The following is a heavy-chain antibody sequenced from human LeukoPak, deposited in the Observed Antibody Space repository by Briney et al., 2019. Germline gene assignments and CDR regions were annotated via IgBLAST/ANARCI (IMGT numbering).Heavy chain of an antibody. V-gene: IGHV7-4-1*02. CDR2: INTNTGNP. J-gene: IGHJ6*03. Sequence: RRASVKVSCKASGGTFSSYAISWVRQAPGQGLEWMGWINTNTGNPTYAQGFTGRFVFSLDTSVSTAYLQISSLKAEDTAVYYCAGVMTTVTTRGSLDPYYYYMDVWGKGTTVTVSS. D-gene: IGHD4-17*01. CDR1: GGTFSSYA. CDR3: AGVMTTVTTRGSLDPYYYYMDV.